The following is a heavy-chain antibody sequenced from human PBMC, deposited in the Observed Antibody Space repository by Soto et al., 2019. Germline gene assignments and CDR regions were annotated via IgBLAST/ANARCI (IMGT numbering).Heavy chain of an antibody. D-gene: IGHD6-13*01. CDR3: ARDRHSSSYNWFDP. Sequence: KFQGRVTFTRDTSASTAYMELSSLRSEDTVVYYCARDRHSSSYNWFDPWGQGTLVTVSS. J-gene: IGHJ5*02. V-gene: IGHV1-3*01.